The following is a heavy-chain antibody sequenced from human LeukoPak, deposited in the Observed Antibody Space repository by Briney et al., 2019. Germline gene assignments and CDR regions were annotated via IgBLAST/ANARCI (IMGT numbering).Heavy chain of an antibody. J-gene: IGHJ4*02. V-gene: IGHV4-61*05. CDR1: GDSIRSNTNY. CDR3: ARRTGSYFGQFDS. CDR2: IYYSGSA. Sequence: SETLSLTCTVSGDSIRSNTNYWGWIRQPPGKGLEWIGYIYYSGSANYNPSLKSRITISVDTSKNKFSLRLRSVTAADTAIYYCARRTGSYFGQFDSWGQGTLVTVSS. D-gene: IGHD3-10*01.